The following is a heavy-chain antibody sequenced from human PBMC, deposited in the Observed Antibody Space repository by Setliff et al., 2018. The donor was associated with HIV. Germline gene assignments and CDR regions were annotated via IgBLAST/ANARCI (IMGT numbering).Heavy chain of an antibody. J-gene: IGHJ4*02. CDR1: GFTFSSYG. CDR2: IWYDGSNK. Sequence: GGSLRLSCAASGFTFSSYGIHWVRQAPGKGPEWVALIWYDGSNKYYADSVKGRFTISRDNSKNTLYLQMSSLRAEDTAVYYCAKDDGYFDYWGQGTLVTVSS. V-gene: IGHV3-33*06. CDR3: AKDDGYFDY.